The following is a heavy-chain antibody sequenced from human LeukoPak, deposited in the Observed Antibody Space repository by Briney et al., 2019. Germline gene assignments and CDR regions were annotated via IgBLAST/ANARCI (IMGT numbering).Heavy chain of an antibody. CDR3: STLTSRGLSDS. J-gene: IGHJ4*02. D-gene: IGHD1-20*01. V-gene: IGHV3-15*07. Sequence: GGSLRLSCAASGFTFTNAWMDWVRQAPGKGLEWVGRIKSKADGETIDYAAPVKGRFTFSRDDSKNMLYLQMNSLKSEDTAVYYCSTLTSRGLSDSWGQGTLVTVSS. CDR1: GFTFTNAW. CDR2: IKSKADGETI.